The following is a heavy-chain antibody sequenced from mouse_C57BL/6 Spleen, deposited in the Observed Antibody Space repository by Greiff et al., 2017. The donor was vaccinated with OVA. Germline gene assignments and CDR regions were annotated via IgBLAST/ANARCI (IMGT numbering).Heavy chain of an antibody. D-gene: IGHD2-4*01. J-gene: IGHJ3*01. V-gene: IGHV1-26*01. CDR1: GYTFTDYY. CDR2: INPNNGGT. CDR3: ARRIYYDYDGGFAY. Sequence: EVKLQQSGPELVKPGASVKISCKASGYTFTDYYMNWVKQSHGKSLEWIGDINPNNGGTSYNQKFKGKATLTVDTSSSTAYMELRSLTSEDSAVYYCARRIYYDYDGGFAYWGQGTLVTVSA.